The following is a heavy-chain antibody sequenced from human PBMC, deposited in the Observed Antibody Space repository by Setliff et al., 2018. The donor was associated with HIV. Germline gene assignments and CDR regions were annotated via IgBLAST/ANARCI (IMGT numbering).Heavy chain of an antibody. CDR2: IDNSGNT. CDR1: GVSIIAYF. J-gene: IGHJ4*02. V-gene: IGHV4-59*01. CDR3: ARSTPSVGYISEH. Sequence: PSETMSLTCAVSGVSIIAYFWGWIRQSPEKGLEWLGYIDNSGNTNYSPSLKSRITISRDTSKNQFSLKLNSVTAADAAVYDCARSTPSVGYISEHWGQGTLVTVSS. D-gene: IGHD5-12*01.